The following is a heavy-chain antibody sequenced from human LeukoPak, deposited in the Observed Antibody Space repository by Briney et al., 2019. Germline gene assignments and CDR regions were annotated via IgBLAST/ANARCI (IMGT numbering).Heavy chain of an antibody. CDR2: INPNSGGT. CDR1: GYTFTGYY. Sequence: ASVKVSCKASGYTFTGYYMHWVRQAPGQGLEWMGWINPNSGGTNYAQKFQGRVTMTRDTSISTAYMELSRLRSDDTAVYYCARGIVPAAPGDFDLWGRGTLVTVSS. V-gene: IGHV1-2*02. J-gene: IGHJ2*01. D-gene: IGHD2-2*01. CDR3: ARGIVPAAPGDFDL.